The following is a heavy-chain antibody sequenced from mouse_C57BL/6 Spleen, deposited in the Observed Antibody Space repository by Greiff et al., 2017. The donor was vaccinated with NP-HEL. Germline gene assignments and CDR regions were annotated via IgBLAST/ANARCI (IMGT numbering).Heavy chain of an antibody. CDR2: INPSTGGT. V-gene: IGHV1-42*01. J-gene: IGHJ4*01. CDR3: ARGPIYYYGSSPYYYAMDY. D-gene: IGHD1-1*01. CDR1: GYSFTGYY. Sequence: EVQLQQSGPELVKPGASVKISCKASGYSFTGYYMNWVKQSPEKSLEWIGEINPSTGGTTYNQKFKAKATLTVDKSSSTAYMQLKSLTSEDSAVYDCARGPIYYYGSSPYYYAMDYWGQGTSVTVSS.